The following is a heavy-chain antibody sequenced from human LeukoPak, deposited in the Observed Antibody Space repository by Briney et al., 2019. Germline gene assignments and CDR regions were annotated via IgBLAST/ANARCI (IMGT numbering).Heavy chain of an antibody. CDR3: ARDPAELGINDY. V-gene: IGHV1-18*01. J-gene: IGHJ4*02. Sequence: ASVKVSCKAPGYTFTSYGISWVRQAPGQGLEWMGWISAYNGNTNYAQKLQGRVTMTTDTSTSTAYMELRSLRSDDTAVYYCARDPAELGINDYWGQGTLVTVSS. CDR2: ISAYNGNT. CDR1: GYTFTSYG. D-gene: IGHD7-27*01.